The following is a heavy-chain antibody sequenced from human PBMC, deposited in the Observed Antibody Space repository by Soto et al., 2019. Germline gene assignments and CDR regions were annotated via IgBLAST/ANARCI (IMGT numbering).Heavy chain of an antibody. CDR1: GFTFSSYG. D-gene: IGHD5-12*01. CDR3: AKEPPGDIGGYDYYVDY. CDR2: ISYDGSNK. V-gene: IGHV3-30*18. Sequence: QVQLVESGGGVVQPGRSLRLSCAASGFTFSSYGMHWVRQAPGKGLEWVAVISYDGSNKYYADSVKSRFTISRDNSKNSPLLEMNSLRAADTAVYYCAKEPPGDIGGYDYYVDYRGQGTLVNVYS. J-gene: IGHJ4*02.